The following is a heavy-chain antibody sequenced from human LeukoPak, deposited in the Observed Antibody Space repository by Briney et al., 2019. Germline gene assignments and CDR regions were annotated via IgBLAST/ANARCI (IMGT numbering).Heavy chain of an antibody. CDR1: GFTFTSAG. CDR3: ARELGGDRDY. Sequence: GGSLRLSCAASGFTFTSAGMHWVRQAPGKGLEWVAVVTYDGRGIHYGDSVKGRFTISRDTWKNTLHLQMNSLRVEDTAVYYCARELGGDRDYWGQGTLVIVSS. D-gene: IGHD2-21*02. V-gene: IGHV3-30*03. CDR2: VTYDGRGI. J-gene: IGHJ4*02.